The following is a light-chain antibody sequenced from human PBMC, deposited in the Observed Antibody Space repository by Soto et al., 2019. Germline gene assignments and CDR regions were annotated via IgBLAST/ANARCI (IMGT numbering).Light chain of an antibody. CDR1: RGHSSYP. Sequence: QLVLTQSPSASASLGASVKLTCTLSRGHSSYPIAWHQQQPEKGPRYLMKLNSDGSHRKGDGIPDRFSGSSSGAERYLTISSLQSEDEADYYCQPWDTGSWVFGGGTKLTVL. V-gene: IGLV4-69*01. CDR2: LNSDGSH. J-gene: IGLJ3*02. CDR3: QPWDTGSWV.